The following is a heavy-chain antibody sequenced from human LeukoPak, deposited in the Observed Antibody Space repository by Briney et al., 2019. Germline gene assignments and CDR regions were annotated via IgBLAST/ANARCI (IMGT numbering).Heavy chain of an antibody. V-gene: IGHV3-30*14. J-gene: IGHJ4*02. D-gene: IGHD4/OR15-4a*01. CDR3: ARRAGAYSHPYDY. CDR2: ISYDGSNK. Sequence: GWALRLSCAASGFTFSSYAMHWVRQAPGKGLEWVAVISYDGSNKYYAVSVKGRFTISRNNSKNTLYLQMNSLRAEDTAVYYCARRAGAYSHPYDYWGQGTLVTVSS. CDR1: GFTFSSYA.